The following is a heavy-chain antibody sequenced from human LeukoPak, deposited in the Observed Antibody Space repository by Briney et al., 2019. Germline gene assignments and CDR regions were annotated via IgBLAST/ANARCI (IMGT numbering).Heavy chain of an antibody. V-gene: IGHV5-51*01. CDR3: ARGGVDHRCFDY. CDR1: GYIFTNYW. CDR2: IYPGDSDT. D-gene: IGHD5-12*01. J-gene: IGHJ4*02. Sequence: GASLQISGGGSGYIFTNYWICGGRPLAGEGLEWMGIIYPGDSDTRYNPSFQGQVTISADKSISTAYLQWSSLEASDTAIYYCARGGVDHRCFDYGGQGSLVTVSS.